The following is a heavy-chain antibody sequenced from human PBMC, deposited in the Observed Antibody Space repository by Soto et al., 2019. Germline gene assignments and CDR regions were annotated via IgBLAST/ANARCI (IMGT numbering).Heavy chain of an antibody. D-gene: IGHD6-6*01. CDR1: GFTFSSYW. J-gene: IGHJ4*02. V-gene: IGHV3-74*01. Sequence: GGSLRLSCAASGFTFSSYWMHWVRQAPGKGLVWVSRINSDGSSTSYADSVKGRFTISRDNAKNTLYLQMNSLRAEDTAVYYCADSHSSSGGAIDYWGQGTLVTVSS. CDR2: INSDGSST. CDR3: ADSHSSSGGAIDY.